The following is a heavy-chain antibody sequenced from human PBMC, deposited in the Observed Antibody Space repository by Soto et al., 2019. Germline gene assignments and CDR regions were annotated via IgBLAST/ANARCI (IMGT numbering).Heavy chain of an antibody. CDR3: ARLHSHGTYGMDV. D-gene: IGHD5-18*01. CDR2: IIPIFGTT. CDR1: GGSFTYT. J-gene: IGHJ6*02. Sequence: QMHLVQSGAEVKKPGSSVKVSCKASGGSFTYTLSWVRQAPGQGLEWMGGIIPIFGTTNYEQKFQDRVTITADESTKTDYMELNTLTSEDTAVYYCARLHSHGTYGMDVWGQGTTVTVSS. V-gene: IGHV1-69*01.